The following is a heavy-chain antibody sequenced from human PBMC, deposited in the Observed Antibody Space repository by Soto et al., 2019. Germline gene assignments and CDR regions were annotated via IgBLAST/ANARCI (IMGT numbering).Heavy chain of an antibody. Sequence: QVQLVESGGGLVKPGGSLRLSCAASGFTFSDYYMSWIRQAPGKGLEWVSYISNSSSYTNDADSVKGRFTISRDNAKNSLYLQMNSLRAEDTAVYYCARIITAAGGRRYFDLWGRGNLVTVSS. J-gene: IGHJ2*01. CDR1: GFTFSDYY. V-gene: IGHV3-11*05. D-gene: IGHD6-13*01. CDR3: ARIITAAGGRRYFDL. CDR2: ISNSSSYT.